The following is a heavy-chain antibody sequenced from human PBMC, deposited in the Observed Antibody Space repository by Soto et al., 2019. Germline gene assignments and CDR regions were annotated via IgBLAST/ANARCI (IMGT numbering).Heavy chain of an antibody. D-gene: IGHD1-1*01. CDR1: GYAFTTYG. Sequence: QVHLVQSGAEVKKPGASVKVSCKGSGYAFTTYGITWVRQAPGQGLEWMGWISAHNGNTNYAQKLQGRVTLTRDTSTSTAYMELRSLRSDDTAVYYCARGRYGDYWGQGALITVSS. CDR2: ISAHNGNT. V-gene: IGHV1-18*01. CDR3: ARGRYGDY. J-gene: IGHJ4*02.